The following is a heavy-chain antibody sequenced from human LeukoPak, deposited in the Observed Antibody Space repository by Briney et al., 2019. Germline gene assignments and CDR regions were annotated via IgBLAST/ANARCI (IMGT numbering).Heavy chain of an antibody. Sequence: SETLSLTCAVYGGSFSGYYWNWIRQPPGKGLEWIGEINHRGSTNYNPSLKSRVTISVDTSKNQFSLKLSSVTAADTAVYYCARHPSLPIVVVPEHYFDYWGQGTLVTVSS. D-gene: IGHD2-2*01. CDR3: ARHPSLPIVVVPEHYFDY. J-gene: IGHJ4*02. CDR1: GGSFSGYY. CDR2: INHRGST. V-gene: IGHV4-34*01.